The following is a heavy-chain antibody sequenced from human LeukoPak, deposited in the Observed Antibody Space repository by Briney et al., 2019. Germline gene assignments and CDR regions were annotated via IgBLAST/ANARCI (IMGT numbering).Heavy chain of an antibody. CDR2: ISYSGST. CDR3: ARNIGSSQDY. J-gene: IGHJ4*02. D-gene: IGHD6-13*01. V-gene: IGHV4-59*01. CDR1: GDSISSNY. Sequence: SETLSLTCTASGDSISSNYWNWIRQPPGKELEWIGYISYSGSTNYNPSLKSRVTISVDTSKNQFSLKLSSVTAADTAVYYCARNIGSSQDYWGQGTLVTVSS.